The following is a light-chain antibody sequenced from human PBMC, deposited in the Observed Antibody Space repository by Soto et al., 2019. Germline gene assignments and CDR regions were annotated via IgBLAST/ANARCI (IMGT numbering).Light chain of an antibody. CDR1: SSDVGGYNY. CDR3: SSYTSSIPLYV. V-gene: IGLV2-14*01. Sequence: QSVLTQPASVSGSPGKSITISCTGTSSDVGGYNYVSWYQQHPGKATKLMIYDVSNRPSGVSNRFSGSKSGTTASLTISGLQAEDEADYYCSSYTSSIPLYVFGTGTKLTVL. J-gene: IGLJ1*01. CDR2: DVS.